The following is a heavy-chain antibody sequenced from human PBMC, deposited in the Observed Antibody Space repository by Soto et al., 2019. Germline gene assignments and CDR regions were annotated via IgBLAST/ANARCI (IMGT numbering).Heavy chain of an antibody. CDR2: IYHSGST. V-gene: IGHV4-38-2*01. J-gene: IGHJ4*02. D-gene: IGHD6-13*01. Sequence: KPSETLSLTCAVSGYSISSGYYWGWIRQPPGKGLEWIGSIYHSGSTYYNPSLKSRVTISVDTSKNQFSLKLSSVTDADTAVYYCARVDSSSWYVYWGQGTLVTVSS. CDR3: ARVDSSSWYVY. CDR1: GYSISSGYY.